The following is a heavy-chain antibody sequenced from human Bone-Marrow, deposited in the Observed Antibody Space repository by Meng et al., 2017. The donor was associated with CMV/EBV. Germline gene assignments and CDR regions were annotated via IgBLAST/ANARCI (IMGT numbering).Heavy chain of an antibody. D-gene: IGHD3-16*01. V-gene: IGHV4-59*01. Sequence: SETLSLTCTVSGGSISSYYWSWIRQPPGKGLESIGYIYYSGSTNYNPSLKSRVTISVDTSKNQFSLKLSSVTAADTAVYYCARDGLGGAPDYWGQGTLVTVSS. CDR2: IYYSGST. J-gene: IGHJ4*02. CDR3: ARDGLGGAPDY. CDR1: GGSISSYY.